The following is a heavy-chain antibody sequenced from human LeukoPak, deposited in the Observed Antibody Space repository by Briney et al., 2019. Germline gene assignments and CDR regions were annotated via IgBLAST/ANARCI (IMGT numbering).Heavy chain of an antibody. CDR3: ARYGGEGVNQEFDY. CDR1: AYSFTSYW. Sequence: PGESLKISCKGSAYSFTSYWITWVRRMPGKGLEWMGRIDPSDSYTNYSPSFQGHVTISADKSISTAFLQWSSLKASDTAIYYCARYGGEGVNQEFDYWGQGTLVTVSS. V-gene: IGHV5-10-1*01. J-gene: IGHJ4*02. CDR2: IDPSDSYT. D-gene: IGHD2-8*01.